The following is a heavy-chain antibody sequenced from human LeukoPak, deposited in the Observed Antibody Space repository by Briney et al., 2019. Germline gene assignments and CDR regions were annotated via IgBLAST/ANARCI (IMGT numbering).Heavy chain of an antibody. CDR1: EYSFTSYW. D-gene: IGHD6-19*01. J-gene: IGHJ4*02. V-gene: IGHV5-51*01. CDR3: ARGLEQWLVHDYFDY. CDR2: IYPGDPDT. Sequence: GESLKISCKGSEYSFTSYWIGWVRQMPGKGLEWMGIIYPGDPDTRYSPSFQGQVTISADKSISTAYLQWSSLKASDTAMYYCARGLEQWLVHDYFDYWGQGTLVTVSS.